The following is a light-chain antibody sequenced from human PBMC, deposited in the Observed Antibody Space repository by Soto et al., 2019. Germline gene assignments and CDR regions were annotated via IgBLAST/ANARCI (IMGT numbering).Light chain of an antibody. CDR2: DAS. CDR1: QSISGW. J-gene: IGKJ1*01. CDR3: QQYHSYLWT. Sequence: DIQMTQSPSTLSASVGDRVTITCRASQSISGWLAWYQQKPGKAPNLLIYDASSLQSGVPSRFSGSGSGTEFTLTIRSMPADDSANYYCQQYHSYLWTFGQGTKVDIK. V-gene: IGKV1-5*01.